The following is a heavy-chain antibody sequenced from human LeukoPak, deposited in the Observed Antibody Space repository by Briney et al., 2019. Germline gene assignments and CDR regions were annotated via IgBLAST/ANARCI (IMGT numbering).Heavy chain of an antibody. CDR1: GGTFSSYA. V-gene: IGHV1-69*06. CDR3: ARAMVRGVIKKFDWFDP. D-gene: IGHD3-10*01. CDR2: IIPIFGTA. J-gene: IGHJ5*02. Sequence: SVKVSCKASGGTFSSYAISWGRQAPGQGLEWMGGIIPIFGTANYAQKFQGRVTITVDKSTSTAYMELSSLRSEDAAVYYCARAMVRGVIKKFDWFDPWGQGTLVTVSS.